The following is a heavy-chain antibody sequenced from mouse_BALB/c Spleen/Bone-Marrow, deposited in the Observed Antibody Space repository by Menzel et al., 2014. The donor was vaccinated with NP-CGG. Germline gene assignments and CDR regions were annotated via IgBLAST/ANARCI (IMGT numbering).Heavy chain of an antibody. V-gene: IGHV5-4*02. CDR1: GFTFSDYY. CDR3: ARDYDYDPAWFAY. Sequence: EVMLVESGGGLVKPGGSLELSCAASGFTFSDYYMYWVRQTPEKRLEWVATISDGGSYTYYPDSVKGRFTISRDNAKNNLYLQMSSLKSEDTAMYYCARDYDYDPAWFAYWGQGTLVTVSA. J-gene: IGHJ3*01. CDR2: ISDGGSYT. D-gene: IGHD2-4*01.